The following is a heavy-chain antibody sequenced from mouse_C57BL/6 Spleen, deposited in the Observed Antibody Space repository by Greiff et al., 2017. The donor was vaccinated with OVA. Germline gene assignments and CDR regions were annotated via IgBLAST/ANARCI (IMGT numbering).Heavy chain of an antibody. CDR1: GYTFTSYW. D-gene: IGHD6-2*01. Sequence: QVQLQQPGAELVKPGASVKMSCKASGYTFTSYWITWVKQRPGQGLEWIGDIYPGSGSTNYNEKFKSKATLPVNTSSSTAYMQLSSLASEDAAVYSCARGLYSWFAYWGQGTLVTVSA. CDR2: IYPGSGST. J-gene: IGHJ3*01. V-gene: IGHV1-55*01. CDR3: ARGLYSWFAY.